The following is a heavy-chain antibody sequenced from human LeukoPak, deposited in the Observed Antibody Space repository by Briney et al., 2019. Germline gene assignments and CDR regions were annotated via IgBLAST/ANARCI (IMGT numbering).Heavy chain of an antibody. D-gene: IGHD5-18*01. V-gene: IGHV3-30*03. J-gene: IGHJ5*02. CDR1: GFTFSSYG. CDR2: ISYDGSNK. CDR3: ARGWIQLWLLIWFDP. Sequence: GGSLRLSCAASGFTFSSYGMHWVRQAPGKGLEWVAVISYDGSNKYYADSVKGRFTISRDNSKNTLYLQMNSLRAEDTAVYYCARGWIQLWLLIWFDPWGQGTLVTVSS.